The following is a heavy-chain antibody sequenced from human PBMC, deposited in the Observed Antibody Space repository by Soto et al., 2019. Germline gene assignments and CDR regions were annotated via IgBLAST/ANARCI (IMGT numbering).Heavy chain of an antibody. V-gene: IGHV1-2*04. Sequence: GALVKVSCKASGYTFAGYYMPWVRQAPGQGLEWMGWINPNSGGTNYAQKFQGWVTMTRDTSISTAYMELSRLRPDDTAVYYCAREEGRNMGAFDIWGQGTMVTVSS. J-gene: IGHJ3*02. CDR2: INPNSGGT. CDR1: GYTFAGYY. CDR3: AREEGRNMGAFDI.